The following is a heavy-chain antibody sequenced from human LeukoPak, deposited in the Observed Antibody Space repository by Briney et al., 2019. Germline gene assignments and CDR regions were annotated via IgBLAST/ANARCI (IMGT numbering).Heavy chain of an antibody. D-gene: IGHD6-13*01. Sequence: SETLSLTCAVYGGSFSGYYWSWIRQPPGKGLEWIGSIYYSGSTYYNPSLKSRVTISVDTSKNQSSLKLSSVTAADTAVYYCASIAAADVDYWGQGTLVTVSS. CDR1: GGSFSGYY. CDR3: ASIAAADVDY. J-gene: IGHJ4*02. CDR2: IYYSGST. V-gene: IGHV4-34*01.